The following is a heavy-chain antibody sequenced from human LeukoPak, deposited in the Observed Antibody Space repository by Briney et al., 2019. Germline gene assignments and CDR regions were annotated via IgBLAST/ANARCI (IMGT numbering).Heavy chain of an antibody. V-gene: IGHV1-46*01. CDR1: GYTFTSYG. CDR3: ARDLWSSSWYSYYYMDV. D-gene: IGHD6-13*01. J-gene: IGHJ6*03. Sequence: ASVKVSCKASGYTFTSYGISWVRQAPGQGLEWMGIINPSGGSTSYAQKFQGRVTMTRDTSTSTVYMELSSLRSEDTAVYYCARDLWSSSWYSYYYMDVWGKGTTVTISS. CDR2: INPSGGST.